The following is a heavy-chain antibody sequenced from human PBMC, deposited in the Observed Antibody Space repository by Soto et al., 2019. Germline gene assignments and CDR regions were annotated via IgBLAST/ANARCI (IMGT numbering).Heavy chain of an antibody. CDR1: GFTFSSFH. V-gene: IGHV3-48*01. CDR2: ITSSSDTI. CDR3: ARDISAVGATLYFDY. J-gene: IGHJ4*01. Sequence: GGSLRLSCAASGFTFSSFHMNWVRQAPGRGLEWVAYITSSSDTIYYSDSVKGRFTISRDNGKNSLYLQMNRLRADDTAVYYCARDISAVGATLYFDYWGHGTLVTVSS. D-gene: IGHD1-26*01.